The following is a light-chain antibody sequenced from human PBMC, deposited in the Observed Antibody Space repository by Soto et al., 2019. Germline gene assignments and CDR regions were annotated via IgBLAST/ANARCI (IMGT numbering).Light chain of an antibody. CDR2: DAS. CDR3: QQYDNLPLT. V-gene: IGKV1-33*01. CDR1: QTIGSW. J-gene: IGKJ4*01. Sequence: DIHTTQSPSTLSASVGDRVTVTCRASQTIGSWLAWYQQKPGKAPKLLIYDASNLETGVPSRFSGSGSGTDFTFTISSLQPEDIATYYCQQYDNLPLTFGGGTKVDIK.